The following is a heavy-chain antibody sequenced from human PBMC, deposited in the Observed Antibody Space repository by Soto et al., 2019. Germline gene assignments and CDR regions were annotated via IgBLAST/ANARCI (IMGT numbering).Heavy chain of an antibody. D-gene: IGHD2-15*01. J-gene: IGHJ4*02. CDR3: ARAYCSGGGCYSGY. Sequence: QVQLVQSGAEVKKPGASVKVSCKASGYTFTSYDINWVRQATGQGLEWMGWMNPNSGNTGYPQNFQGRVTMTSDTSIGRAYMTLSSLRSEDTAVYYCARAYCSGGGCYSGYWGQGTLVTVS. CDR2: MNPNSGNT. CDR1: GYTFTSYD. V-gene: IGHV1-8*01.